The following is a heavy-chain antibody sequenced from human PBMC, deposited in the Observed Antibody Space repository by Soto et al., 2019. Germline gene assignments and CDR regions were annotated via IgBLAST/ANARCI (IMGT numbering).Heavy chain of an antibody. CDR2: IDPSDSQT. J-gene: IGHJ4*02. D-gene: IGHD3-22*01. Sequence: GESLKISCKGSGYSFAGYWITWVRQKPGKGLEWMGRIDPSDSQTYYSPSFRGHVTISVTKSITTVFLQWSSLRASDTAMYYCARQIYDSDTGPNCQYYFDSWGQGTPVTVSS. CDR1: GYSFAGYW. V-gene: IGHV5-10-1*01. CDR3: ARQIYDSDTGPNCQYYFDS.